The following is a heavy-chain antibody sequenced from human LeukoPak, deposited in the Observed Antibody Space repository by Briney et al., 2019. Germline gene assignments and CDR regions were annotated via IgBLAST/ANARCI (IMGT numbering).Heavy chain of an antibody. D-gene: IGHD5-12*01. J-gene: IGHJ4*02. CDR1: GFIFNDHY. Sequence: GGSLRLSCVASGFIFNDHYMDWVRQAPGKGLEWVGRIRNKANRYNTEYAASVKGRFTISRDDSKNSVSLQLNSLKTEDTAVYYCARGGVVATTIFDYWGQGILVIVSS. V-gene: IGHV3-72*01. CDR3: ARGGVVATTIFDY. CDR2: IRNKANRYNT.